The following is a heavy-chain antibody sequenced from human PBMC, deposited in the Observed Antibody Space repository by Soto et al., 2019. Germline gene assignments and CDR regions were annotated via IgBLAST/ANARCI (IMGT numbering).Heavy chain of an antibody. D-gene: IGHD3-10*01. J-gene: IGHJ6*02. CDR2: ISAGNGNT. CDR1: GYTFTSYG. V-gene: IGHV1-18*01. CDR3: AREEAWFGESPNAVYGMDV. Sequence: ASVKVSCKASGYTFTSYGISWVRQAPGQGLEWMGWISAGNGNTNYAQKFQGRVTITRDTSTSTAYMELSSLRSEDTAVYYCAREEAWFGESPNAVYGMDVWGQGTTVTVSS.